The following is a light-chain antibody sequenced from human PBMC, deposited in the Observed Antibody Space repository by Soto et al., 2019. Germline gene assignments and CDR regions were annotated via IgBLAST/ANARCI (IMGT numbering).Light chain of an antibody. CDR2: DAS. CDR1: QSVTSY. J-gene: IGKJ1*01. V-gene: IGKV3-11*01. CDR3: QHRSNGPPMWT. Sequence: EIVLTQSPATLSLSPGERATLSCRASQSVTSYLAWYQQKAGQAPRLLFYDASNRVTGIPARFSGSGSGTDFTLTISSLEPEDFAVYYCQHRSNGPPMWTFGQGTKV.